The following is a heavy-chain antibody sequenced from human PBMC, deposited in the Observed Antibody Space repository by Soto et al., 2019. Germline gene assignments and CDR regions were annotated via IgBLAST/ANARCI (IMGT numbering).Heavy chain of an antibody. D-gene: IGHD5-12*01. J-gene: IGHJ4*02. Sequence: SETLSLTCAVYGGSFSGYYWSWIRQPPGKGLEWIGEINHSGSTNYNPSLKSRVTISVDTSKNQFSLKLSSVTAADTAVYYCARVGYEGVYWGQGTLVTVSS. CDR1: GGSFSGYY. CDR3: ARVGYEGVY. V-gene: IGHV4-34*01. CDR2: INHSGST.